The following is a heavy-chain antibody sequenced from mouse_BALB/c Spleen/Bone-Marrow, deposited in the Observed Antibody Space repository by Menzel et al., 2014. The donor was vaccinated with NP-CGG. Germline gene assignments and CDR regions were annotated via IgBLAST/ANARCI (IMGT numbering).Heavy chain of an antibody. Sequence: QVQLKQSGPGLVQPSQRLSITCTVSGFSLTSYGLHWVRQSPGKGLEWLGVICSGGSTDYNAAFISRLSISNDNSKSXVFFKMNSLQANDTAIYYCAINSHYYGYYYAMDYWGQGTSVTVSS. CDR1: GFSLTSYG. CDR2: ICSGGST. CDR3: AINSHYYGYYYAMDY. V-gene: IGHV2-2*02. D-gene: IGHD1-2*01. J-gene: IGHJ4*01.